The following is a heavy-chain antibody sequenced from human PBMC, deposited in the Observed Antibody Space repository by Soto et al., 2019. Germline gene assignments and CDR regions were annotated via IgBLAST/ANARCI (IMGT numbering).Heavy chain of an antibody. J-gene: IGHJ4*01. CDR1: GFTFSSYA. CDR2: ISGSAIST. Sequence: EVHLLESGGGFVQPGGSLRLSCVASGFTFSSYAMTWVRQAPGKGLEWVASISGSAISTEYAESVRGRFTISRDNSKNTVFLQMQSLRADDSATYYGVNWNDEDVDWGQGNLVAVSS. CDR3: VNWNDEDVD. V-gene: IGHV3-23*01. D-gene: IGHD1-1*01.